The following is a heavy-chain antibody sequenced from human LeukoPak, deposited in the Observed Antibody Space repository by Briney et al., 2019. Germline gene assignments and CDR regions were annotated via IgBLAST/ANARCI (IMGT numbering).Heavy chain of an antibody. CDR2: IYPGDSDT. Sequence: GESLKISCKGSGYSFTSYWIGWVRQMPGKGLEWMGIIYPGDSDTRYSPSFQGQVTISADKSISTAYLQWSSLKASDTAMYYCARQLPWDNNWNHIDYWGQGTLVTVSS. V-gene: IGHV5-51*01. CDR1: GYSFTSYW. D-gene: IGHD1-14*01. CDR3: ARQLPWDNNWNHIDY. J-gene: IGHJ4*02.